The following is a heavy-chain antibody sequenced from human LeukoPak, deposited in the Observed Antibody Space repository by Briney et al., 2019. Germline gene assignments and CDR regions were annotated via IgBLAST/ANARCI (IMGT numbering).Heavy chain of an antibody. V-gene: IGHV3-33*08. CDR2: IWSDGSTK. Sequence: AGSLRLSCAASGFTVSSYPMHWDRQAPGKGMEWVGVIWSDGSTKYYADSVKGRFTRFRDNSKNTLYLQMNSLRAEEPAVYYCPREVTTGTTGYYYYGIDVWGQGTTVTVSS. J-gene: IGHJ6*02. CDR3: PREVTTGTTGYYYYGIDV. D-gene: IGHD1-1*01. CDR1: GFTVSSYP.